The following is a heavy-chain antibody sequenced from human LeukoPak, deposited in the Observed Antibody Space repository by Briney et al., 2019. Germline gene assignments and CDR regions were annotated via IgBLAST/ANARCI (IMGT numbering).Heavy chain of an antibody. D-gene: IGHD1-26*01. J-gene: IGHJ3*02. V-gene: IGHV1-69*04. CDR2: IIPILGIA. CDR1: GGTFSSYA. Sequence: SVKVSSKASGGTFSSYAIGWVRQAPGQGLEWMGRIIPILGIANYAQKFQGRVTITADKSTSTAYMELSSLRSEDTAVYYCASRWELDPRDAFDIWGQGTMVTVSS. CDR3: ASRWELDPRDAFDI.